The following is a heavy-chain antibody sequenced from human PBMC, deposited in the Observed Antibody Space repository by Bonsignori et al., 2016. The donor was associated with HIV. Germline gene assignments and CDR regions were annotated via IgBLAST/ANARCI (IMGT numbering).Heavy chain of an antibody. CDR3: ARDWSSSTAYNDY. D-gene: IGHD2-2*01. V-gene: IGHV1-18*01. J-gene: IGHJ4*02. Sequence: WVRQALDKGLSGWDGSALTMVTQTYAQKLQGRVTMTTDTSTSTAYMELRSLRSDDTAVYYCARDWSSSTAYNDYWGQGTLVTVSS. CDR2: SALTMVT.